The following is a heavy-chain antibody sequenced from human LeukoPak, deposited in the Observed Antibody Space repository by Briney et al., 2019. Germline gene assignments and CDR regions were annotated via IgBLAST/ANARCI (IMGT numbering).Heavy chain of an antibody. V-gene: IGHV4-39*01. Sequence: SETLSLTCTVSGGSFSSSSYYWGWIRQPPGRGLEWIGSMYYSGSTYYNASLRSRVTISVDTSKNQFSLKLSSVTAADTAVYYCARHFDRDGYKSNAFDIWGQGTMVTVSS. CDR2: MYYSGST. J-gene: IGHJ3*02. CDR3: ARHFDRDGYKSNAFDI. D-gene: IGHD5-24*01. CDR1: GGSFSSSSYY.